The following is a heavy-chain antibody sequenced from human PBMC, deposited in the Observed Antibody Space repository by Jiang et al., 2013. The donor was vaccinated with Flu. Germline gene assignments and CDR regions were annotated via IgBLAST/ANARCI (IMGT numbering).Heavy chain of an antibody. CDR2: IYYSGST. J-gene: IGHJ4*02. D-gene: IGHD4-23*01. Sequence: LLKPSETLSLTCTVSGGSISSYYWSWIRQPPGKGLEWIGYIYYSGSTNYNPSLKSRVTISVDTSKNQFSLKLSSVTAADTAVYYCARDVEIGYGGNSVSGYFDYWGQGTLVTVSS. CDR3: ARDVEIGYGGNSVSGYFDY. CDR1: GGSISSYY. V-gene: IGHV4-59*01.